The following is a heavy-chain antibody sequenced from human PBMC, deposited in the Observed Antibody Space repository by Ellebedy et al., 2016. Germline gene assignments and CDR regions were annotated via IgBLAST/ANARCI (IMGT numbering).Heavy chain of an antibody. D-gene: IGHD1-26*01. CDR2: IYTSGST. Sequence: SETLSLXXTVSGGSINSNTYYWSWIRQPAGKGLEWIGRIYTSGSTNYNPSLNSRVTMSVDTSKNQFSLNLSSVTAADTAVYYCARTDSGSYEGGYYYYYMDVWGKGTTVTVSS. J-gene: IGHJ6*03. CDR3: ARTDSGSYEGGYYYYYMDV. CDR1: GGSINSNTYY. V-gene: IGHV4-61*02.